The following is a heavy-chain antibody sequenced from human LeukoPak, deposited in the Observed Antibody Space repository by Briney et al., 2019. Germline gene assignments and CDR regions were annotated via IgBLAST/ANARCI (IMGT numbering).Heavy chain of an antibody. Sequence: PGGSLRLSCAASGFIFSGYSMSWVRHAPGKGLEWVSYISTTSTTIYYADSVKGRFTISRDNAKNSLYRQMNSLRAEDTAIYYCARDRSRIVVAPSGYFDYWGQGTLVTVSS. V-gene: IGHV3-48*01. CDR2: ISTTSTTI. J-gene: IGHJ4*02. D-gene: IGHD1-26*01. CDR3: ARDRSRIVVAPSGYFDY. CDR1: GFIFSGYS.